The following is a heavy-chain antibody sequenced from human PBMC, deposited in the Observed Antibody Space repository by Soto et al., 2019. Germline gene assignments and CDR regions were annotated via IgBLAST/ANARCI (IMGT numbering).Heavy chain of an antibody. CDR2: INHSGST. J-gene: IGHJ4*02. Sequence: SETLSLTCAVYGGSFSGYYWTWIRQPPGTGLEWIGEINHSGSTNYNPSLKSRVTISVDTSKNQFSLKLTSVTAADTAVYYCARNKITGLFDYWGQGPLVTVSS. CDR3: ARNKITGLFDY. V-gene: IGHV4-34*01. D-gene: IGHD2-8*02. CDR1: GGSFSGYY.